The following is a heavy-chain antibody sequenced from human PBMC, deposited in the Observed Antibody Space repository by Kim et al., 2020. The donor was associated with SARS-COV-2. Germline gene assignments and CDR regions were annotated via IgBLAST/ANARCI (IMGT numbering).Heavy chain of an antibody. J-gene: IGHJ1*01. CDR3: ATVVFYYDAGYFKN. V-gene: IGHV3-30*07. D-gene: IGHD3-22*01. Sequence: ADSVKSQLIISRDHSKNTLYLQMNSLRAEDTAVYYCATVVFYYDAGYFKNWGQGTLVIVSS.